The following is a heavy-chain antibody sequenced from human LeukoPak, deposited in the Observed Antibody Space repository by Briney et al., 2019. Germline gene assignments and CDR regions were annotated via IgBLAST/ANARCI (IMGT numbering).Heavy chain of an antibody. CDR1: GGTFSSYA. CDR2: IIPIFHTA. J-gene: IGHJ3*02. V-gene: IGHV1-69*13. D-gene: IGHD3-22*01. Sequence: ASVKVSCKASGGTFSSYASSWVRQAPGQGLAWMGGIIPIFHTADYAQKFQGRATITADESTSTVSMELSRLRSEDTATYYCARTYYYDSSGYPVQVSDAFDIWGQGTMVTVSS. CDR3: ARTYYYDSSGYPVQVSDAFDI.